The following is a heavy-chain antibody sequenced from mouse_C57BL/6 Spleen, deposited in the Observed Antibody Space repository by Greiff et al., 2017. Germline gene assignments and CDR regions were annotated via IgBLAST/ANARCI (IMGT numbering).Heavy chain of an antibody. CDR2: ISSGSSTI. CDR3: ARPWDSYAMDY. D-gene: IGHD4-1*01. Sequence: DVQLVQSGGGLVKPGGSLKLSCAASGFTFSDYGMHWVRQAPEKGLEWVAYISSGSSTIYYADTVKGRFTISRDHAKKTLFLQMTILMSEDAAMYYCARPWDSYAMDYWGQGTSVTVSS. CDR1: GFTFSDYG. V-gene: IGHV5-17*01. J-gene: IGHJ4*01.